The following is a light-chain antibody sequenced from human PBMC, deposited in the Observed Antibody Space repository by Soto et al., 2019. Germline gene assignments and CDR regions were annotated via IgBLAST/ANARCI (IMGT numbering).Light chain of an antibody. CDR1: ENIGKY. Sequence: DIQMTQSPSSLSASVGDRVTITCRASENIGKYLNWYQQKQGKAPKIVIYGASSLQSGVPSRFSGSGSGTYFTLTISSLQPEDFAIYYCQQSFSTHALTFGGGTKVEIK. J-gene: IGKJ4*01. V-gene: IGKV1-39*01. CDR3: QQSFSTHALT. CDR2: GAS.